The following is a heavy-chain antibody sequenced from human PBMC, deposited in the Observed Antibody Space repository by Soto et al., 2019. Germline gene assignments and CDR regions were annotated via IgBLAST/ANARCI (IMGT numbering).Heavy chain of an antibody. CDR3: ARGRNLDI. CDR2: ISPNGGEK. Sequence: PGGSLRLSCVASGFTFTTYWMRWVRQAPGKGPECVANISPNGGEKYYVDSVKGRFTISRDNAQNSLYLEMHSLTDDDTAVYYCARGRNLDIWRKGTMVTVSS. V-gene: IGHV3-7*03. CDR1: GFTFTTYW. J-gene: IGHJ3*02.